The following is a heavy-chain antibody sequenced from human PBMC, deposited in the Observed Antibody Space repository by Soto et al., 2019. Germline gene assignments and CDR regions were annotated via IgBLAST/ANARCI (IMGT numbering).Heavy chain of an antibody. J-gene: IGHJ4*02. CDR1: GFTFSNYA. Sequence: EVQLLESGGGFVQPGGSLRLSCAASGFTFSNYAMSWVRQAPGKRLEWVSAISGSGGSTYYADSVKGRFTISRDNSKNTLYLQMNSLGAEDTAVYYCASRNYYESSGYYYWYYFDFWGQGTLVTVSS. CDR2: ISGSGGST. V-gene: IGHV3-23*01. D-gene: IGHD3-22*01. CDR3: ASRNYYESSGYYYWYYFDF.